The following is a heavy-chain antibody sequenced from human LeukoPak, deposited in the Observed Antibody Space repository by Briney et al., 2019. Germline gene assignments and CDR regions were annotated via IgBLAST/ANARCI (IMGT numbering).Heavy chain of an antibody. CDR2: VYYSGTT. CDR1: GDSISLSFYY. CDR3: ARVGYSYGRDAFDI. D-gene: IGHD5-18*01. J-gene: IGHJ3*02. V-gene: IGHV4-39*07. Sequence: SETLSLTCSVSGDSISLSFYYWGWIRQPPGKALEWIGSVYYSGTTSYNPSLKSRVTISVDTSKNQFSLKLSSVTAADTAVYYCARVGYSYGRDAFDIWGQGTMVTVSS.